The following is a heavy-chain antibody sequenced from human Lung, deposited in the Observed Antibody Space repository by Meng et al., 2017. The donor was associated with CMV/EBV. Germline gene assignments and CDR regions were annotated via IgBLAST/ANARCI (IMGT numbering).Heavy chain of an antibody. D-gene: IGHD2-2*02. Sequence: SXXVSXXASGGTFSSYTINWVRQAPGQGLEWMGGNIPILGIANSAQKFQGRVTITADKSTSTAYVELSSLKSEDTAVYYCATSFYCSTTNCYTYYGLDVWXQGTTVTVSS. CDR3: ATSFYCSTTNCYTYYGLDV. CDR1: GGTFSSYT. V-gene: IGHV1-69*10. CDR2: NIPILGIA. J-gene: IGHJ6*02.